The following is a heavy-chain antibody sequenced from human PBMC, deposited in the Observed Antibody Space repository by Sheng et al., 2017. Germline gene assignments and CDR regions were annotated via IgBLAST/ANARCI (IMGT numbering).Heavy chain of an antibody. CDR3: ARGVSFAV. CDR1: GGSFSGYY. V-gene: IGHV4-34*01. CDR2: INHSGST. D-gene: IGHD2-21*01. Sequence: QVQLQQWGAGLLKPSETLSLTCAVYGGSFSGYYWSWIRQPPGKGLEWIGEINHSGSTNYNPSLKSRVTISVDTSKNQFSLKLSSVTAADTAVYYCARGVSFAVWGQGTLVTVSS. J-gene: IGHJ4*02.